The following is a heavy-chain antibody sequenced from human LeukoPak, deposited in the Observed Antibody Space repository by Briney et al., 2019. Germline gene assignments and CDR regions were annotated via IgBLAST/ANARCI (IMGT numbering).Heavy chain of an antibody. J-gene: IGHJ4*02. CDR1: GFTFSDYY. CDR2: ISSSSSYT. Sequence: GGSLRLSCAASGFTFSDYYMSWNRQAPGKGLEWVSYISSSSSYTNYADSVKGRFTISRDNAKNSLYLQMNSLRAEDTAVYYCARSPYGDYVDYWGQGTLVTVSS. D-gene: IGHD4-17*01. CDR3: ARSPYGDYVDY. V-gene: IGHV3-11*06.